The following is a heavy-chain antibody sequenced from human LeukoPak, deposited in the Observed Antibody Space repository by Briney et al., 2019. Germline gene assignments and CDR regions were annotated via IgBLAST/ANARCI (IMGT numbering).Heavy chain of an antibody. CDR3: ARVVITIFGVVMDYFDY. CDR1: GYTFTSYG. Sequence: ASVKVSCKASGYTFTSYGISWVRQAPGQGLEWMGWISAYNGNTNYAQKLQGRVTMTTDTSTSTAYMELRSLRSDDTAVYYCARVVITIFGVVMDYFDYWGQGTLVTVSS. V-gene: IGHV1-18*01. D-gene: IGHD3-3*01. J-gene: IGHJ4*02. CDR2: ISAYNGNT.